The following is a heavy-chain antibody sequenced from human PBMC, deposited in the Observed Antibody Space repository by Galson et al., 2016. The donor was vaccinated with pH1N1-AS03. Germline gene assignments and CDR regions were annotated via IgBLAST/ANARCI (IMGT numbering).Heavy chain of an antibody. J-gene: IGHJ6*02. CDR3: ATTCETCDRLTHGLDF. Sequence: SLRLSCAASGFTFSNAWIIWVRQAPGKGLEWVGRIKSQSYGGTPDYGAPVKGRFTISRDDSKNTLYLQMSSLKTEDSAIYYLATTCETCDRLTHGLDFGGQGTPVTGSS. CDR1: GFTFSNAW. D-gene: IGHD3-22*01. V-gene: IGHV3-15*01. CDR2: IKSQSYGGTP.